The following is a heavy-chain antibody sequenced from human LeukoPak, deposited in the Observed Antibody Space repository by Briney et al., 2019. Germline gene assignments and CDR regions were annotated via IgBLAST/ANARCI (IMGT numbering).Heavy chain of an antibody. CDR3: ARDVMVRGWQKNYYYYMDV. CDR2: VYHSGST. CDR1: GGSISTTNYY. J-gene: IGHJ6*03. V-gene: IGHV4-39*07. Sequence: PPETLSLTCTVSGGSISTTNYYWGWIRQSPGKGLEWFGCVYHSGSTYYNPSLKSRVTISVDTSKNQFSLKLSSVTAADTAVYYCARDVMVRGWQKNYYYYMDVWGKGTTVTVSS. D-gene: IGHD3-10*01.